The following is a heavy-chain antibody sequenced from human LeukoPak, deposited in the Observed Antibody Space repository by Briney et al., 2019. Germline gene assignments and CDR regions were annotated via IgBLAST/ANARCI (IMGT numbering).Heavy chain of an antibody. J-gene: IGHJ4*02. CDR1: GFTFDDYA. V-gene: IGHV3-30*04. Sequence: GRSLRLSCAVSGFTFDDYAIRWVRQAPGKGLEWVAVISYDGRDKYYADSGKGRFTTFRDNSKNTLSLQMNSLRPEDTAVYYCARDNAEAFDYWGQGTLVTVSS. CDR2: ISYDGRDK. CDR3: ARDNAEAFDY.